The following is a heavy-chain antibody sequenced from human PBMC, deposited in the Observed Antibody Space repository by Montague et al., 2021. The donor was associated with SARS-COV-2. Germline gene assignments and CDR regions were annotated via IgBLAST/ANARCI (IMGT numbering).Heavy chain of an antibody. V-gene: IGHV3-74*01. D-gene: IGHD2-21*01. CDR1: GFTFSDYW. CDR3: VRDGDHWDFDY. J-gene: IGHJ4*02. Sequence: SLRLSCAASGFTFSDYWMHWVRQAPGKGLVWVSRIKGDGTNTIYADSVKGRFAISRDTAQNPVYLQMSRLRAEDAAVYYCVRDGDHWDFDYWGQGALVTVSS. CDR2: IKGDGTNT.